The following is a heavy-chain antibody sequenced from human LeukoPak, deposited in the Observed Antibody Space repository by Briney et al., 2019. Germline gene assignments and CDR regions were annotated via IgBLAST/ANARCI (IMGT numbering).Heavy chain of an antibody. CDR3: ARDWGTYCSGGSCYSDFYYFDY. D-gene: IGHD2-15*01. CDR2: INPNSGGT. V-gene: IGHV1-2*06. CDR1: GYTFTGYY. Sequence: VASVKVSCKASGYTFTGYYMHWVRQAPGQGLEWMGRINPNSGGTNYAQKFQGRVAMARDTSISTAYMELSRLRSDDTAVYYCARDWGTYCSGGSCYSDFYYFDYWGQGTLVTVSS. J-gene: IGHJ4*02.